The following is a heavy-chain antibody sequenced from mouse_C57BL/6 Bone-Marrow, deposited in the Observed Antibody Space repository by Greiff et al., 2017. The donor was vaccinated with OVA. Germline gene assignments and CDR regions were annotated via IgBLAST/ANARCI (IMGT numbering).Heavy chain of an antibody. Sequence: DVKLVESGPGMVKPSQSLSLTCTVTGYSITSGYDWHWIRHFPGNKLEWMGYISYSGSTNYNPSLKSRISITHDTSKNHFFLKLNSVTTEDTATYYCARAPNGYYEFAYWGQGTLVTVSA. CDR1: GYSITSGYD. D-gene: IGHD2-3*01. CDR3: ARAPNGYYEFAY. CDR2: ISYSGST. V-gene: IGHV3-1*01. J-gene: IGHJ3*01.